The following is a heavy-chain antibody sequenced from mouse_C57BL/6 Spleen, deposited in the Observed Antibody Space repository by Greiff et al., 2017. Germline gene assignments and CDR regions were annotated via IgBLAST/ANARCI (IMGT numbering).Heavy chain of an antibody. J-gene: IGHJ2*01. Sequence: VKLQESGAELVKPGASVKISCKASGYAFSSYWRNWVKQRPGKGLEWIGQIYPGDGDTTYNGKFKGKATLTADKSSSTAYMQLSSLTSEDSAVYFCARKGNWAFDYGGQGTTLTVSS. V-gene: IGHV1-80*01. CDR3: ARKGNWAFDY. CDR2: IYPGDGDT. CDR1: GYAFSSYW. D-gene: IGHD4-1*01.